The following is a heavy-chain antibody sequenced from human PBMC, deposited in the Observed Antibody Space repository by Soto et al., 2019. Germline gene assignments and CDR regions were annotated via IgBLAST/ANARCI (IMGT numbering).Heavy chain of an antibody. CDR1: GGSISSSNW. Sequence: SETLSLTCAVSGGSISSSNWWSWVRQPPGKGLEWIGEIYHSGSTNYNPSLKSRVTISVDKSKKQFSLKLSSVTAADTAVYFCGRGGNDYGNYFFDYWGQGTLVTVSS. CDR3: GRGGNDYGNYFFDY. V-gene: IGHV4-4*02. J-gene: IGHJ4*02. D-gene: IGHD4-17*01. CDR2: IYHSGST.